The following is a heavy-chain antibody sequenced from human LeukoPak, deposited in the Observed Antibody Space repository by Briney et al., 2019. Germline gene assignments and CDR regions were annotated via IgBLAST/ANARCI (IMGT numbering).Heavy chain of an antibody. Sequence: GGSLRLSCAASGFTFSSYEMNWVRQAPGKGLEWVSYISSSGSTKYYPDSVKGRFTISRDNAENSLYLQMISLRAEDTALYYCARVEGFIDYWGQGTLVTVSS. CDR3: ARVEGFIDY. CDR2: ISSSGSTK. D-gene: IGHD3-16*02. V-gene: IGHV3-48*03. CDR1: GFTFSSYE. J-gene: IGHJ4*02.